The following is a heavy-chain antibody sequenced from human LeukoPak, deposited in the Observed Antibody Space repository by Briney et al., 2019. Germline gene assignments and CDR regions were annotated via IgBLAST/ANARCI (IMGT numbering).Heavy chain of an antibody. D-gene: IGHD3-10*01. CDR2: MNPNSGNT. J-gene: IGHJ6*02. V-gene: IGHV1-8*01. CDR3: AREGYYYGSGSFYYYYGMDV. Sequence: ASVKVSCKASGYTFTSYDINWVRQATGQGLEWMGWMNPNSGNTGYAQKFQGRVTMTRNTSISTAYMELSSLRSEDTAVYYCAREGYYYGSGSFYYYYGMDVWGQGTTVTVSS. CDR1: GYTFTSYD.